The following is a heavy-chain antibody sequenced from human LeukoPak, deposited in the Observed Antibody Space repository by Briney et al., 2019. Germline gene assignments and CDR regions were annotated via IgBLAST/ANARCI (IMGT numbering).Heavy chain of an antibody. CDR3: TREGSGWYVDY. V-gene: IGHV3-73*01. Sequence: GGSLRLSCAASGFTFSGSAMHWVRQASGKGLEWVGRIRSKANSYATAYAASVKGRFTIFRDDSKNTAHLQMNSLKTEDTAVYYCTREGSGWYVDYWGQGTLVTVSS. J-gene: IGHJ4*02. D-gene: IGHD6-19*01. CDR2: IRSKANSYAT. CDR1: GFTFSGSA.